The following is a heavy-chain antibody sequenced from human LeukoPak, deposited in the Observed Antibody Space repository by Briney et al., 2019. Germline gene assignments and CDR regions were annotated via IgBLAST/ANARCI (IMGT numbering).Heavy chain of an antibody. V-gene: IGHV1-58*01. CDR3: AKAGGWQLGSAYQFDP. J-gene: IGHJ5*02. D-gene: IGHD6-6*01. Sequence: GASVKVSCKASGFTFTSSAVQWVRQARGQRLEWIGWIVVGSGNTNYAQKFQERVTITRDMSTSTAYMELSSLRAEDTALYYCAKAGGWQLGSAYQFDPWGQGTLVTVSS. CDR1: GFTFTSSA. CDR2: IVVGSGNT.